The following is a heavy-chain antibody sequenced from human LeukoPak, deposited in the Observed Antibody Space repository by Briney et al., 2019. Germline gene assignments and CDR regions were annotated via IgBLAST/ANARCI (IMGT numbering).Heavy chain of an antibody. V-gene: IGHV3-21*01. CDR2: ISSSSSYI. D-gene: IGHD3-22*01. J-gene: IGHJ4*02. Sequence: PGGSLRLSCAASGFTFGSYSMNWVRQAPGKGLEWVSSISSSSSYIYYADSVKGRFTISRDNAKNSLYLQMNSLRAEDTAVYYCARDFRRHDSSGYYVWGQGTLVTVSS. CDR1: GFTFGSYS. CDR3: ARDFRRHDSSGYYV.